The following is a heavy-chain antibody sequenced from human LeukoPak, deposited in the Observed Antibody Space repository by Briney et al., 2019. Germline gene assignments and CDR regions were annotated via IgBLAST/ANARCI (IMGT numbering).Heavy chain of an antibody. V-gene: IGHV1-69*04. Sequence: ASVKVSCKASGGTFRSYAISWVRQAPGQGLEWMGRIIPILGIANYAQKFQGRVTITADKSMSTAYMELSSLRSEDTAVYYCARDPGRWFGELFFDYWGQGTLVTVSS. J-gene: IGHJ4*02. D-gene: IGHD3-10*01. CDR1: GGTFRSYA. CDR2: IIPILGIA. CDR3: ARDPGRWFGELFFDY.